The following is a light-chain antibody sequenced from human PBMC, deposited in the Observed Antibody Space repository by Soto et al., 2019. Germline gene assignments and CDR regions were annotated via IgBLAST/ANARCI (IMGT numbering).Light chain of an antibody. CDR1: KLGDKY. CDR3: QAWDSGTAV. V-gene: IGLV3-1*01. J-gene: IGLJ2*01. CDR2: QDS. Sequence: SHELTQPPSVSVSPGQTASITCSGDKLGDKYACWYQQKPGQSPVLVIYQDSKRPSGIPERYSGSNSGNTATLTLSGTQAMDEADYYCQAWDSGTAVFGGGTKLTVL.